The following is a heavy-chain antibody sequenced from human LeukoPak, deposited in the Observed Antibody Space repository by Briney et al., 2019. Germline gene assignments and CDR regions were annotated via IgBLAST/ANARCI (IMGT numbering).Heavy chain of an antibody. CDR2: ITSSSSYI. V-gene: IGHV3-21*01. Sequence: PGGSLRLSCAASGFSFSSYSMNWVRQAPGKGLEWVSSITSSSSYIYYADSVKGRFTISRDNAKNSLYLQMNSLRAEDTTVYYCARDSASYFDYWGQGTLVTVSS. CDR1: GFSFSSYS. CDR3: ARDSASYFDY. J-gene: IGHJ4*02.